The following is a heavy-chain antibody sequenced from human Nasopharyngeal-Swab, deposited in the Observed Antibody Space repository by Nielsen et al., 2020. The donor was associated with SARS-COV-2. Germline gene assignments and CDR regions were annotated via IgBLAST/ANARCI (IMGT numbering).Heavy chain of an antibody. V-gene: IGHV1-8*01. CDR2: MNPNSGNT. J-gene: IGHJ4*02. D-gene: IGHD3-10*01. CDR3: ATEDSGY. Sequence: WVRQAPGQGLEWMGWMNPNSGNTGYAQKFQGRVTMTRNTSISTAYMKLSSLRSEDTAVYYCATEDSGYWGQGTLVTVSS.